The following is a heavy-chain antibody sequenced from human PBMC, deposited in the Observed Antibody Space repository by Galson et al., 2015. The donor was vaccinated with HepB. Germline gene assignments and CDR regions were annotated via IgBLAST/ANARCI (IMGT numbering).Heavy chain of an antibody. Sequence: SLRLSCAASGFTFSSYAMHWVRQAPGKGLEWVAVISYDGSNKYYADSVKGRFTISRDNSKNTLYLQMNSLRAEDTAVYYCARDTGRYCSGGSCYDYGSYDYWGQGTLVTVSS. CDR2: ISYDGSNK. V-gene: IGHV3-30*04. CDR3: ARDTGRYCSGGSCYDYGSYDY. D-gene: IGHD2-15*01. J-gene: IGHJ4*02. CDR1: GFTFSSYA.